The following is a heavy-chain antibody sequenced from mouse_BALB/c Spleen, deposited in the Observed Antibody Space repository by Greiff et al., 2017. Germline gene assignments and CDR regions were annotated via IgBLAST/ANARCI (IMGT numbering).Heavy chain of an antibody. J-gene: IGHJ4*01. CDR2: IRNKANGYTT. V-gene: IGHV7-3*02. D-gene: IGHD2-12*01. CDR3: ARDTHDEESAMDY. Sequence: VEESGGGLVQPGGSLRLPRATSGFTFTDYYMSWVRQPPGKALEWLGFIRNKANGYTTEYSASVKGRFTISRDNSQSILYLQMNTLRAEDSATYYCARDTHDEESAMDYWGQGTSVTVSS. CDR1: GFTFTDYY.